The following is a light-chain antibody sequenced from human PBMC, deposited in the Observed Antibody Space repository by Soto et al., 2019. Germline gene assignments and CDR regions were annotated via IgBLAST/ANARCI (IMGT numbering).Light chain of an antibody. CDR1: QTIISSF. Sequence: EIVLTQSPGTLSLSPGERATLSCRASQTIISSFLAWYQQKPGQAPRLLIYRASRRAPGIPDRFIGSGSWTDFTLTISRLEPEDFAVYYGHQVGSSPLDTFGPGTKVEIK. CDR2: RAS. CDR3: HQVGSSPLDT. J-gene: IGKJ3*01. V-gene: IGKV3-20*01.